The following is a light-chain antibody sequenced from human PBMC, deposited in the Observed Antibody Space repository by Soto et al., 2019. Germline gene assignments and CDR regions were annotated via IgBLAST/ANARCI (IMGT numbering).Light chain of an antibody. Sequence: EIVLTQSPGTLSLSPGERATLSCRASQSVSRSYLAWYQQKPGQAPRLLIYGASSSATGIPDRFSASGSGADFTITINRLVPEDFAVYYCQQYGSSPDTFGQGTNVEIK. J-gene: IGKJ1*01. CDR3: QQYGSSPDT. CDR2: GAS. CDR1: QSVSRSY. V-gene: IGKV3-20*01.